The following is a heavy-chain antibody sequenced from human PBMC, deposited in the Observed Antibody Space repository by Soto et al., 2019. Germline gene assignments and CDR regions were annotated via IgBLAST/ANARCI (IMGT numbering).Heavy chain of an antibody. CDR2: ISWNSGSI. CDR3: AKGIMVRGVRHYYYGMDV. V-gene: IGHV3-9*01. Sequence: EVQLVESGGGLVQPGRSLRLSCAASGFTFDDYAMHWVRQAPGKGLEWVSGISWNSGSIGYADSVKGRFTISRDNAKNSLYLQMNSLRAEDTALYYCAKGIMVRGVRHYYYGMDVWGQGTKVTVSS. CDR1: GFTFDDYA. J-gene: IGHJ6*02. D-gene: IGHD3-10*01.